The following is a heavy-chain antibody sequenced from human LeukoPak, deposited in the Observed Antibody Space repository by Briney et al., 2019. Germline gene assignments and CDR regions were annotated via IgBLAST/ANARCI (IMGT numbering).Heavy chain of an antibody. V-gene: IGHV3-7*03. J-gene: IGHJ4*02. CDR3: ARDISPRLVVDN. CDR1: GFTFPRHW. Sequence: PGGSLRLSCAASGFTFPRHWMSWVRQAPGKGLEWVANIKQDANEKNYVDSVKGRFTISRDNAKNSLYLQMNSLRAEDTAVYYCARDISPRLVVDNWGQGTLVTVSS. CDR2: IKQDANEK. D-gene: IGHD6-6*01.